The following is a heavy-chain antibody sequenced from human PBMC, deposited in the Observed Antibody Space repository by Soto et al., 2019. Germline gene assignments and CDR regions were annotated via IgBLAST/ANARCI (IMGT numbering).Heavy chain of an antibody. CDR2: IIPIFGTA. D-gene: IGHD6-25*01. CDR1: GGTFSSYA. CDR3: ASTSFAYPANYYSYGMDV. Sequence: QVQLVQSGAEVKKPGSSVKVSCKASGGTFSSYAISWVRQAPGQGLEWMGGIIPIFGTANYAQKFQGRVTIPADESTSTAYMELSSLRSEDTAVYYCASTSFAYPANYYSYGMDVWGQGTTVTVSS. V-gene: IGHV1-69*12. J-gene: IGHJ6*02.